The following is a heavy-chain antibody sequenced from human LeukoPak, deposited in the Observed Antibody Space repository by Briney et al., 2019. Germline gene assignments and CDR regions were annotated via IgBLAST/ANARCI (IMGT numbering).Heavy chain of an antibody. CDR3: ARDADRYDILTGYLYYYYYYGMDV. CDR1: GFTFSSYS. Sequence: GGSLRPSCAASGFTFSSYSMNWVRQAPGKGLEWVSSISSSSSYIYYADSVKGRFTISRDNAKNSLYLQMNSLRAEDTAVYYCARDADRYDILTGYLYYYYYYGMDVWGQGTTVTVSS. D-gene: IGHD3-9*01. V-gene: IGHV3-21*01. CDR2: ISSSSSYI. J-gene: IGHJ6*02.